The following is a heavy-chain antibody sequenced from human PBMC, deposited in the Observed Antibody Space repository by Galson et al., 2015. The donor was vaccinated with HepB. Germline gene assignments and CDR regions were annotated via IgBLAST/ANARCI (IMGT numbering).Heavy chain of an antibody. D-gene: IGHD2-2*01. CDR1: GFTFSSYS. V-gene: IGHV3-21*01. CDR3: ARVGVVVPAAMGNYGMDV. CDR2: ISSSSSYI. J-gene: IGHJ6*02. Sequence: SLRLSCAASGFTFSSYSMNWVRQAPGKGLEWVSSISSSSSYIYYADSVKGRFTISRDNAKNSLYLRMNSLRAEDTAVYYCARVGVVVPAAMGNYGMDVWGQGTTVTVSS.